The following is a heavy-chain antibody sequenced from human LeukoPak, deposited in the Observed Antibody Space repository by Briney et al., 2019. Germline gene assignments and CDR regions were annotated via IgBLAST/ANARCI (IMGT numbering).Heavy chain of an antibody. J-gene: IGHJ6*03. CDR3: ARDAGYSSDQYYYYYYMDV. D-gene: IGHD6-19*01. Sequence: ASVKVSCKASGYTFTGYYMHWVRQAPRQGLEWMGWINPNSGGTNYAQRFQGRVTMTRDTSISTAYMELSRLRSDDTAVYYCARDAGYSSDQYYYYYYMDVWGKGTTVTVSS. V-gene: IGHV1-2*02. CDR2: INPNSGGT. CDR1: GYTFTGYY.